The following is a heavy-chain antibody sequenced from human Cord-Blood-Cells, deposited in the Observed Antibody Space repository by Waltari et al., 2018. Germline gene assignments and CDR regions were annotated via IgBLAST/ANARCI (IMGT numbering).Heavy chain of an antibody. CDR1: GGSFSGYY. CDR2: INHRGIT. J-gene: IGHJ4*02. V-gene: IGHV4-34*01. Sequence: QVQLQQWGAGLLKPSETLSLTCAVYGGSFSGYYWSWIRQPPGKGLEWIGEINHRGITNYNPSLKSRVTISGDTSKNQFSLKLSSVTAADTAVYYCARGIPDYWGQGTLVTVSS. CDR3: ARGIPDY.